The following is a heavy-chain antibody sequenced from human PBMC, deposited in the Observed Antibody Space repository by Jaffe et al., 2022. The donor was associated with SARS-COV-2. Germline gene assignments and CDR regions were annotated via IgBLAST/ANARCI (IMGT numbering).Heavy chain of an antibody. Sequence: EVQLVESGGGLVQPGGSLRLSCAASGFTFSSYWMHWVRQAPGKGLVWVSRINSDGSSTSYADSVKGRFTISRDNAKNTLYLQMNSLRAEDTAVYYCAREAYSSGFGCEDYWGQGTLVTVSS. CDR2: INSDGSST. V-gene: IGHV3-74*01. D-gene: IGHD6-19*01. J-gene: IGHJ4*02. CDR3: AREAYSSGFGCEDY. CDR1: GFTFSSYW.